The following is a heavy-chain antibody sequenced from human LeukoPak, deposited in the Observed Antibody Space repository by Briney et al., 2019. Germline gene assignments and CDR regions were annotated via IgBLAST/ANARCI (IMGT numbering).Heavy chain of an antibody. CDR3: VKDKYPVVVAATLDY. J-gene: IGHJ4*02. CDR1: GFTFSNYA. Sequence: PGGPLRLSCSASGFTFSNYAMHWVRQAPRKGLEYVSDISSNGGITYYADSVKGRFTVSRDNSKNMLYLQMNSLRAEDTAVYYCVKDKYPVVVAATLDYWGQGILVTVSS. V-gene: IGHV3-64D*09. D-gene: IGHD2-15*01. CDR2: ISSNGGIT.